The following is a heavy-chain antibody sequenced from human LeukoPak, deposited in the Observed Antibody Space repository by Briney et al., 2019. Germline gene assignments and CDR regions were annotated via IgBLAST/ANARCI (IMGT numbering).Heavy chain of an antibody. CDR2: IYYSGST. Sequence: SETLSLTCTVSGGSISSSSYYWGWIRQPPGKGLEWIGSIYYSGSTYYNPSLKRRVTISVDTSKNQFSLKLSSVTAADTAVYYCARHVGDYDFWSGSYPVEPFDYWGQGTLVTVSS. CDR1: GGSISSSSYY. J-gene: IGHJ4*02. D-gene: IGHD3-3*01. V-gene: IGHV4-39*01. CDR3: ARHVGDYDFWSGSYPVEPFDY.